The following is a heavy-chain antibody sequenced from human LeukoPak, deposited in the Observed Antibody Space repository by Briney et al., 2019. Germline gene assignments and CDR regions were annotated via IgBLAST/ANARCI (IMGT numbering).Heavy chain of an antibody. J-gene: IGHJ6*03. Sequence: SETLSLTCTVSGGSISSYYWSWIRQPPGKGLEWIGYIYYGGSTNYNPSLKSRVTISVDTSKNQFSLKLSSVTAVDTAVYYCARDDRSGPDYYYMDVWGKGTTVTISS. CDR1: GGSISSYY. CDR2: IYYGGST. D-gene: IGHD3-22*01. CDR3: ARDDRSGPDYYYMDV. V-gene: IGHV4-59*01.